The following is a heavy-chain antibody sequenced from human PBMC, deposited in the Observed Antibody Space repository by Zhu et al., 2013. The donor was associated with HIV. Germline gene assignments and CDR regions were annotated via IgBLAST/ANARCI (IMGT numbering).Heavy chain of an antibody. CDR3: ARERDSSGYFPSYFYPMDV. D-gene: IGHD3-22*01. J-gene: IGHJ6*02. Sequence: QVQLIQSGGEVKKPGASVKVSCKASGFTFSSFAFNWMRQAPGQGLEWMGWITPYKANTKYARKFQGRLTMTIDTSTNTAYMELKSLTSDDAAIYYCARERDSSGYFPSYFYPMDVWGQGTTITVSS. CDR1: GFTFSSFA. CDR2: ITPYKANT. V-gene: IGHV1-18*01.